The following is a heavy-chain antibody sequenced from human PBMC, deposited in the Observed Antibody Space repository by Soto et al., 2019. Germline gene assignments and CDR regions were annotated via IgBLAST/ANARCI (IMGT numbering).Heavy chain of an antibody. CDR3: ASPTDPRADFSCSWY. V-gene: IGHV4-39*01. J-gene: IGHJ2*01. Sequence: SETLSLTCTVSGGSISGSSYYWGWIRQPPGKGLEWIGSIYYSGSTYYNPSLKSRVTISVDTSKNQFSLKLSSVTAADTAVYYCASPTDPRADFSCSWY. CDR2: IYYSGST. D-gene: IGHD2-15*01. CDR1: GGSISGSSYY.